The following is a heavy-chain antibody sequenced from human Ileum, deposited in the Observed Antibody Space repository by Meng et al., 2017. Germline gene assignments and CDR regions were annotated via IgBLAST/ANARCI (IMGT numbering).Heavy chain of an antibody. J-gene: IGHJ4*02. D-gene: IGHD1-1*01. Sequence: QVQLVQSGAEVKQVGASVKGSCTASGYTFSNYPLHWVRQAPGQRPEWMGWINAGNGNIKISQKFQGRITITSDTSATAYMELSSLRSEDTAVYFCARENDNWNYFDYWGQGSLVTVSS. CDR1: GYTFSNYP. V-gene: IGHV1-3*01. CDR2: INAGNGNI. CDR3: ARENDNWNYFDY.